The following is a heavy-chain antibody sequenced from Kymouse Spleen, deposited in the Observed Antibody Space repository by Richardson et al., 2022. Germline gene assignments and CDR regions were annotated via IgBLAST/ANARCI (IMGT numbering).Heavy chain of an antibody. CDR1: GFTFSDHY. V-gene: IGHV3-72*01. J-gene: IGHJ4*02. CDR2: TRNKANSYTT. D-gene: IGHD1-7*01. CDR3: AITGTTSDY. Sequence: EVQLVESGGGLVQPGGSLRLSCAASGFTFSDHYMDWVRQAPGKGLEWVGRTRNKANSYTTEYAASVKGRFTISRDDSKNSLYLQMNSLKTEDTAVYYCAITGTTSDYWGQGTLVTVSS.